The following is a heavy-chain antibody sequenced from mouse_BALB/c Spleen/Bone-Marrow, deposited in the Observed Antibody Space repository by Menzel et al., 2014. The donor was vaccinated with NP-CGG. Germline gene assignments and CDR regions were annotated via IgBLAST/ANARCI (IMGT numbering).Heavy chain of an antibody. Sequence: DVKLQESGPELVKPGASVKMSCKASGYTFXDYYMNWVKQSHGKSLEWIGDINPNNGDTFYNQKFKGKATLTVDKSSSTAYMQLNSLTSEDSAVYYCARDYGSSYVAYWGQGTLVTVSA. CDR1: GYTFXDYY. V-gene: IGHV1-26*01. D-gene: IGHD1-1*01. CDR2: INPNNGDT. J-gene: IGHJ3*01. CDR3: ARDYGSSYVAY.